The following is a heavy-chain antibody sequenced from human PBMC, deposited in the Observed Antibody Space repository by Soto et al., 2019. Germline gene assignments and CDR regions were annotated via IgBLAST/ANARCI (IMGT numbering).Heavy chain of an antibody. CDR1: GDSMNNGDYI. J-gene: IGHJ4*02. CDR3: ARYRREAVAGYTLDN. Sequence: SETLSLTCSVSGDSMNNGDYIWTWIRQTPGKGLEWIGYVYNSGSTNYNPSLKSRVTISEDTCKSQFSLQVNSMTAEATAVYYCARYRREAVAGYTLDNWGQGILVTVSS. CDR2: VYNSGST. D-gene: IGHD6-13*01. V-gene: IGHV4-61*08.